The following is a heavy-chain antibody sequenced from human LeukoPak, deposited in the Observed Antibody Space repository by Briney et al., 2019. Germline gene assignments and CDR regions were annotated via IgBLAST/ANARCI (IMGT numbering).Heavy chain of an antibody. J-gene: IGHJ6*02. CDR1: GYTFTSYG. CDR3: ARPTYSSGWTEDYYYGMDV. CDR2: ISAYNGNT. Sequence: ASVKVSCKVSGYTFTSYGISWVRQAPGQGLEWMGWISAYNGNTNYAQKLQGRVTMTTDTSTSTAYMELRSLRSDDTAVYYCARPTYSSGWTEDYYYGMDVWGQGTTVTVSS. V-gene: IGHV1-18*01. D-gene: IGHD6-19*01.